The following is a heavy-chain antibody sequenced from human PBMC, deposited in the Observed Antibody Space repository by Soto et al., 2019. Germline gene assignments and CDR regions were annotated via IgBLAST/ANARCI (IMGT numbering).Heavy chain of an antibody. V-gene: IGHV3-23*01. Sequence: EVQLLESGGDLVQPGGSLRLSCAASGFTFSNYAMSWVRQAPGQGLEWVSAMSGSGVSTYYADSVKGRFTISRDNSKNTLHLQMNSLRAEDTAVYYCAKDGGNQLPLGPFDYWGQGTLVTVSS. CDR2: MSGSGVST. J-gene: IGHJ4*02. D-gene: IGHD1-1*01. CDR1: GFTFSNYA. CDR3: AKDGGNQLPLGPFDY.